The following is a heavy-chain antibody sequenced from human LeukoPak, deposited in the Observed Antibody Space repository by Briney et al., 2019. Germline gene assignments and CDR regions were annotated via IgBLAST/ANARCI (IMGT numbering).Heavy chain of an antibody. CDR3: ARSSGYSYGRRWFDY. Sequence: SQTLSLTCTVSGGSISSDNYYWSWIRQPAGRGLEWIGRIYRSGSTNYNPSLKSRVTISVNTSENQFSLKLSFVTAADTAVYYCARSSGYSYGRRWFDYWGQGTLVTVSS. D-gene: IGHD5-18*01. CDR1: GGSISSDNYY. CDR2: IYRSGST. V-gene: IGHV4-61*02. J-gene: IGHJ4*02.